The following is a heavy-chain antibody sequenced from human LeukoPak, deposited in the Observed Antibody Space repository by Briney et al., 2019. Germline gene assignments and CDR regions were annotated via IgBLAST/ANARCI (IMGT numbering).Heavy chain of an antibody. CDR3: AREVVAAAGSGDAFDI. CDR2: INHSGST. J-gene: IGHJ3*02. CDR1: GGSFSGYY. Sequence: SSETLSLTCAVYGGSFSGYYWSWIRQPPGKGLEWIGEINHSGSTNYNPSLKSRVTISVDTSKNQFSLKLSSVTAADTAVYYCAREVVAAAGSGDAFDIWGQGTMVTVSS. V-gene: IGHV4-34*01. D-gene: IGHD6-13*01.